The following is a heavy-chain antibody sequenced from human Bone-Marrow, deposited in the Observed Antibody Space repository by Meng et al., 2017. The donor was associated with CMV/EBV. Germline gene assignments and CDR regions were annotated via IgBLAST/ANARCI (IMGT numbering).Heavy chain of an antibody. CDR2: INPNSGGT. D-gene: IGHD1-26*01. CDR1: GYTFTGYY. J-gene: IGHJ6*02. V-gene: IGHV1-2*02. Sequence: ASVKVSCTSSGYTFTGYYMHWVRQAPGQGLEWMGWINPNSGGTNYAQKFQGRVTMTRDTSISTAYMELSRLRSDDTAVYYCARDSRVGATRYYYYGMDVWGQGTTVTVSS. CDR3: ARDSRVGATRYYYYGMDV.